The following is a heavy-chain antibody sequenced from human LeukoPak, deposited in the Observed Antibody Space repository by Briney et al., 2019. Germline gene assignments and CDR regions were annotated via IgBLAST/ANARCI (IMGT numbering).Heavy chain of an antibody. Sequence: ASVKVSCKASGYTFTSYGISWVRQAPGQGLEWMGWISAYNGNTNYAQKLQGRVTMTTDTFTSTAYMELRSLRSDDTAVYYCARDRDDYYYYGMDVWGQGTTVTVSS. J-gene: IGHJ6*02. CDR1: GYTFTSYG. V-gene: IGHV1-18*01. CDR3: ARDRDDYYYYGMDV. CDR2: ISAYNGNT.